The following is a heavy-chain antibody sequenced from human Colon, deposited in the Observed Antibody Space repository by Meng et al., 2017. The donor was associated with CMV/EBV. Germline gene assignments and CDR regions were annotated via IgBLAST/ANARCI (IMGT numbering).Heavy chain of an antibody. CDR3: SKDRTKYASGWFDF. CDR1: GFTSDDFA. CDR2: ISWDSVTT. J-gene: IGHJ4*02. D-gene: IGHD6-19*01. V-gene: IGHV3-43D*03. Sequence: GGSLRFSCVASGFTSDDFAMHWVRQAPGKGLEWVSLISWDSVTTYYGDSVSGRFTISRDNSKNVLYLQMDFLGPEDTAIYYCSKDRTKYASGWFDFWGQGTRVTVSS.